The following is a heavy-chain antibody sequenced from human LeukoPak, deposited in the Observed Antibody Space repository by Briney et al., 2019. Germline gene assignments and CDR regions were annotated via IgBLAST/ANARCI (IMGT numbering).Heavy chain of an antibody. J-gene: IGHJ4*02. V-gene: IGHV3-21*01. D-gene: IGHD5-18*01. CDR2: ISSSSSYI. CDR1: GFTFSSYS. CDR3: ARDLVTMDTGLDY. Sequence: GGSLRLSCAASGFTFSSYSMNWVRQAPGKGLEWVSSISSSSSYIYYADSVKGRFTISRDNAKNSLYLQMNSLRAEDTAVYYCARDLVTMDTGLDYWGQGTLVTVSS.